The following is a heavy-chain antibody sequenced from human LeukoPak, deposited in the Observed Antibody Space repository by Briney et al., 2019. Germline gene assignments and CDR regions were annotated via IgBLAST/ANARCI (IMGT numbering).Heavy chain of an antibody. D-gene: IGHD3-22*01. CDR3: ARSRYDSSGYYYSTFDY. CDR1: GGSISSGSYY. CDR2: IYTSGST. J-gene: IGHJ4*02. Sequence: PSETLSLTCTVSGGSISSGSYYWSWTRQPAGKGLEWIGRIYTSGSTNYNPSLKSRVTISVDTSKNQSSLKLSSVTAADTAVYYCARSRYDSSGYYYSTFDYWGQGTLVTVSS. V-gene: IGHV4-61*02.